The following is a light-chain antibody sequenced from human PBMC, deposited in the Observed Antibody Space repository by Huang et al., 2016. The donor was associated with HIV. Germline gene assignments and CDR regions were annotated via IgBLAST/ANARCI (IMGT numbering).Light chain of an antibody. Sequence: EIVLTQSPGTLSLSPVERATLSCRASQSFSSSSLAWYQQKPDQAPRLLIYGASSRATHVPDRFSGSGSGTDFTLTISRLEPEDFAVYYCQQYGNSPVTFGQGTKVDIK. CDR3: QQYGNSPVT. J-gene: IGKJ1*01. CDR1: QSFSSSS. V-gene: IGKV3-20*01. CDR2: GAS.